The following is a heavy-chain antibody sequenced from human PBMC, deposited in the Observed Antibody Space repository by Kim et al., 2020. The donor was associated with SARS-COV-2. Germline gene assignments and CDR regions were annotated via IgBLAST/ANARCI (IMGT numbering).Heavy chain of an antibody. CDR2: TYYSGNT. Sequence: SETRSLTCTVSGGSLSSSSYYWGWILQPPGKGREWIGTTYYSGNTYYNPSLKSRVTISVDTSKNQFSLKLGSVTAADTAVYYCARRQRYSSGWYVACYYYYMDVWGKGTTVTVSS. D-gene: IGHD6-19*01. V-gene: IGHV4-39*01. CDR3: ARRQRYSSGWYVACYYYYMDV. J-gene: IGHJ6*03. CDR1: GGSLSSSSYY.